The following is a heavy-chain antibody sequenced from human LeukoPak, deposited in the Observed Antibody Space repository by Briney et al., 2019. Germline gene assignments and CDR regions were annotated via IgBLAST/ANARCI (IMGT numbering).Heavy chain of an antibody. J-gene: IGHJ4*02. V-gene: IGHV1-69*05. CDR3: ARTYGDYGELFFDY. CDR2: IILIFGTA. CDR1: GGTSSSYA. D-gene: IGHD4-17*01. Sequence: SVKVSCKASGGTSSSYAISWVRQAPGQGLEWMGGIILIFGTANYAQKFQGRVTITTDESTSTAYMELSSLRSEDTAVYYCARTYGDYGELFFDYWGQGTLVTVSS.